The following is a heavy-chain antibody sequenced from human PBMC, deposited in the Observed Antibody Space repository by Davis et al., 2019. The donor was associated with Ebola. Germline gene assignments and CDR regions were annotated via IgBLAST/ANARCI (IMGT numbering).Heavy chain of an antibody. J-gene: IGHJ5*02. CDR1: GFTVSSNY. CDR2: ISGGGGST. CDR3: ANDYGGNL. V-gene: IGHV3-23*01. D-gene: IGHD4-23*01. Sequence: GESLKISCAASGFTVSSNYMSWVRQAPGKGLEWVSVISGGGGSTYYPDSVKGRFTISRDNSKNTLYLQMNSLRAEDTAVYYCANDYGGNLWGQGTLVTVSS.